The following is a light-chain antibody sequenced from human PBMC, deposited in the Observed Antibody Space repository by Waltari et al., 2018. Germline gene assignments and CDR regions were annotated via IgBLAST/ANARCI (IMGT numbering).Light chain of an antibody. CDR2: GVS. CDR3: HQYDNWPFT. CDR1: QSVSGN. Sequence: EIVLLQSPATLSVSPGGRATLSCRPSQSVSGNLAWYQQKPGQPPSLLVYGVSTRAIGVPARFSGSGSGTDFTLIISSLQSEDFADYYCHQYDNWPFTFGRGTKLEI. J-gene: IGKJ2*01. V-gene: IGKV3-15*01.